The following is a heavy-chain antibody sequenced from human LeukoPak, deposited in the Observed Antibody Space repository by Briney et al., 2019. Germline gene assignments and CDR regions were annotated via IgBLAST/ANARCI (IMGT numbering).Heavy chain of an antibody. CDR1: GFSFSNYV. Sequence: GGSLRLSCAASGFSFSNYVMQWVRQVPGKGLEWVALIAHDGSNKYYADSVKGRFTISRDNSKNTLYLQMNSLRAEDTAVYYCAKDAYDSSGYYYRGMYYFDYWGQGTLVTVSS. J-gene: IGHJ4*02. D-gene: IGHD3-22*01. CDR2: IAHDGSNK. CDR3: AKDAYDSSGYYYRGMYYFDY. V-gene: IGHV3-30*18.